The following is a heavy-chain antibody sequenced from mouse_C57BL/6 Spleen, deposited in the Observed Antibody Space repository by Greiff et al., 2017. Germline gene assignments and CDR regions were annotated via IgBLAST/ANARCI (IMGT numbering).Heavy chain of an antibody. V-gene: IGHV5-16*01. CDR2: INYDGSST. CDR1: GFTFSDYY. D-gene: IGHD1-1*01. J-gene: IGHJ1*03. CDR3: ARDEVHYYGSNWYFDV. Sequence: EVQRVESEGGLVQPGSSMKLSCTASGFTFSDYYMAWVRQVPEKGLEWVANINYDGSSTYYLDSLKSRFIISRDNAKNILYLQMSSLKSEDTATYYCARDEVHYYGSNWYFDVWGTGTTVTVSS.